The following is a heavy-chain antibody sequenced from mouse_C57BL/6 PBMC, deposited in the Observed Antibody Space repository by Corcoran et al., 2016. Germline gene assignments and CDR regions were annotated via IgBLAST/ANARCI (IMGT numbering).Heavy chain of an antibody. D-gene: IGHD3-2*02. Sequence: EVQLQQSGPVLVKPGASVKMSCKASGYTFTDYYMNWVKQSHGKSLEWIGVINHYNGGTSYNQKFKGKATLTVDKSSSTAYMELNSLTSEDSAVYYCARDSSALYYFDYWGQGTTLTVSS. CDR3: ARDSSALYYFDY. J-gene: IGHJ2*01. CDR1: GYTFTDYY. CDR2: INHYNGGT. V-gene: IGHV1-19*01.